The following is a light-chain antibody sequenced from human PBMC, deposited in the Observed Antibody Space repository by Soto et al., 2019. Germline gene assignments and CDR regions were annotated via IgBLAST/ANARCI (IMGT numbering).Light chain of an antibody. J-gene: IGKJ4*01. CDR2: DAS. V-gene: IGKV3-11*01. CDR1: QTFSSS. Sequence: EIVLTQSPANLSLSPGERATLSCRASQTFSSSLAWYQQKPGQAPRLLIYDASNRAPGIPDRFSGSGSGTDFTLTISSLEPEDFAVYYCQQRSNWPLTFGGGTKVEIK. CDR3: QQRSNWPLT.